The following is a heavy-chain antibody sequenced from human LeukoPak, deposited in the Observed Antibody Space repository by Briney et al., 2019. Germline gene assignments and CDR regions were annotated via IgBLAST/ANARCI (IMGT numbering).Heavy chain of an antibody. CDR1: GFTFSTYW. J-gene: IGHJ4*02. V-gene: IGHV3-74*01. CDR2: INSDGSIA. D-gene: IGHD5-18*01. Sequence: PGGSLRLSCAASGFTFSTYWMHWVRQVPGKGLVWVSRINSDGSIADYADAVKGRFTISRDNARNTLYLEMHSLRAEDTALYFCAPEGGSSYDYWGQGTLVTVSS. CDR3: APEGGSSYDY.